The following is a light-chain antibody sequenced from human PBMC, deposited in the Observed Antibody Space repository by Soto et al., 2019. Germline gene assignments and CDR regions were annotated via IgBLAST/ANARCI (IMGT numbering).Light chain of an antibody. Sequence: QSALTQPRSVSGSPGQSVTISCTGTSSDVGGYNFVSWYQQLPGKAPKLMIYDVTKRPSGVPDRFSGSKSGNTASLTISGLQAEDEADYYCSSHAGTYPGVFGGGTK. CDR1: SSDVGGYNF. CDR2: DVT. J-gene: IGLJ3*02. CDR3: SSHAGTYPGV. V-gene: IGLV2-11*01.